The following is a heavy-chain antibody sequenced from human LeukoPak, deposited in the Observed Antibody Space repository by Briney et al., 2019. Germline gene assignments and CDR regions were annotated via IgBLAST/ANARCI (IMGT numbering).Heavy chain of an antibody. CDR2: INHSEST. J-gene: IGHJ6*03. V-gene: IGHV4-34*01. D-gene: IGHD3-9*01. Sequence: SETLSLTCAVYGGSFSGYYWSWIRQPPGKGLEWIGEINHSESTNYNPSLKSRVTISIDTSKNQFSLKLSSVTAADTAVYYCARAATGKNILTGSQCFRHYYYYMDVGGKGTTVTVSS. CDR3: ARAATGKNILTGSQCFRHYYYYMDV. CDR1: GGSFSGYY.